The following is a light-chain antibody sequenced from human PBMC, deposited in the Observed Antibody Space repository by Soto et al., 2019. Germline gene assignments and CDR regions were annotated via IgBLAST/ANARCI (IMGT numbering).Light chain of an antibody. CDR2: SAS. CDR3: QQSYTTLKT. V-gene: IGKV1-39*01. Sequence: DIQMTQSPSSLSASVGDRVTITCRASQSISSYLNWHQQKPGKAPKLLIYSASSLQSGVPPRFSGSGSGTDFTLTISSLQTEDFATYYCQQSYTTLKTFGQGTKLEIK. J-gene: IGKJ2*01. CDR1: QSISSY.